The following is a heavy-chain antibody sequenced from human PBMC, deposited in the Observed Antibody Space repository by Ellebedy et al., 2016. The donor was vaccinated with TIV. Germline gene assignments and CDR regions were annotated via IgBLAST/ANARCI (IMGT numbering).Heavy chain of an antibody. V-gene: IGHV3-30-3*01. J-gene: IGHJ4*02. CDR2: ISYDGTTQ. Sequence: PGGSLRLSCTVSGFTFSSYPIHWVRLAPGKGLEWVTLISYDGTTQYNADSVKGRFTISRDNSKNTVYLQMNSLRREDTALYYRATSAVGHSHGYYFDYWGQGTLVTVSA. CDR1: GFTFSSYP. D-gene: IGHD5-18*01. CDR3: ATSAVGHSHGYYFDY.